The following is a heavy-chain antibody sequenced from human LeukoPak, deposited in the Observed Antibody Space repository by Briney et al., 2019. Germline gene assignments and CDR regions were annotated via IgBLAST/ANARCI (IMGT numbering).Heavy chain of an antibody. CDR2: IYYGGST. V-gene: IGHV4-31*03. Sequence: SETLSLTCTVSGGSISSGGYYWSWIRQHPGKGLEWIGYIYYGGSTYYNPSLKSRVTISVDTSKNQFSLKLSSVTAADTAVYYCARRGVRGVPFDYWGQGTLVTVSS. CDR3: ARRGVRGVPFDY. CDR1: GGSISSGGYY. J-gene: IGHJ4*02. D-gene: IGHD3-10*01.